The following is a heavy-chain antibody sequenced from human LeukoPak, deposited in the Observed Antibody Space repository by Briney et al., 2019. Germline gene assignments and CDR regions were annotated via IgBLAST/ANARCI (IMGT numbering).Heavy chain of an antibody. CDR1: GFTFSSYS. D-gene: IGHD2-2*02. Sequence: GGSLRLSCAASGFTFSSYSMNWVRRAPGKGLEWVSSISSSSSYIYYADSVKGRFTISRDNAKNSLYLQMNSLRAEDTAVYYCARIRGADTRYCSSTSCYTLGAYFQHWGQGTLVTVSS. J-gene: IGHJ1*01. CDR2: ISSSSSYI. CDR3: ARIRGADTRYCSSTSCYTLGAYFQH. V-gene: IGHV3-21*01.